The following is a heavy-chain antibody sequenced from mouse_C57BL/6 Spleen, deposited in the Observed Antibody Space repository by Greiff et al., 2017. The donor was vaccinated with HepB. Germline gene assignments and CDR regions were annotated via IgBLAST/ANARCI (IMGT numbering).Heavy chain of an antibody. J-gene: IGHJ2*01. Sequence: LQESGAELVRPGASVTLSCKASGYTFTDYEMHWVKQTPVHGLEWIGAIDPETGGTAYNQKFKGKAILTADKSSSTAYMELRSLTSEDSAVYYCTTYGSSYDYFDYWGQGTTLTVSS. V-gene: IGHV1-15*01. D-gene: IGHD1-1*01. CDR1: GYTFTDYE. CDR2: IDPETGGT. CDR3: TTYGSSYDYFDY.